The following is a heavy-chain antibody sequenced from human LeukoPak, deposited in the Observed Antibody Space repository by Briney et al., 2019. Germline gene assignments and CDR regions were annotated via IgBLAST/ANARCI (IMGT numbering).Heavy chain of an antibody. J-gene: IGHJ5*02. CDR2: ISATGGST. V-gene: IGHV3-23*01. D-gene: IGHD2-2*03. CDR3: ARETGYCSSTSCYNNWFDP. CDR1: GLTFSSYG. Sequence: GGSLGLSCAASGLTFSSYGIIWVRQAPGKGLEWVSTISATGGSTYYADSVKGRFTISRDNSKNTLYLQMNSLRAEDTAVYYCARETGYCSSTSCYNNWFDPWGQGTLVTVSS.